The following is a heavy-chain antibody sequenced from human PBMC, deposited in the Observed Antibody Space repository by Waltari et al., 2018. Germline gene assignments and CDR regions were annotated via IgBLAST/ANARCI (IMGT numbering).Heavy chain of an antibody. CDR1: GFTFADYS. D-gene: IGHD2-2*01. CDR3: ASCSRSSCYQGGFDY. Sequence: EVQLVESGGGLVQPGRSLRLSCAASGFTFADYSVSWGRRPPGKGLGWIGGIRRKQFGGATEYAASVKGRFSISRDDSKNIASLQMSSLKDEDTAVYFCASCSRSSCYQGGFDYWGQGTLVTFTS. CDR2: IRRKQFGGAT. J-gene: IGHJ4*02. V-gene: IGHV3-49*04.